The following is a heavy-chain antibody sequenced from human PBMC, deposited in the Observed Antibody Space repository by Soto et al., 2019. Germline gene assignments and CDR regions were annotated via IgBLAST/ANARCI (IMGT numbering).Heavy chain of an antibody. CDR3: ARESPDGGSDHHGIDY. CDR1: GFTFSSYA. CDR2: ISYDGSNK. V-gene: IGHV3-30-3*01. Sequence: GGSLRLSCAASGFTFSSYAMHWVRQAPGKGLEWVAVISYDGSNKYYADSVKGRFTISRDNSKNTLYLQMNSRRAEDTAVYYCARESPDGGSDHHGIDYWAQGTLVTVSS. D-gene: IGHD5-12*01. J-gene: IGHJ4*02.